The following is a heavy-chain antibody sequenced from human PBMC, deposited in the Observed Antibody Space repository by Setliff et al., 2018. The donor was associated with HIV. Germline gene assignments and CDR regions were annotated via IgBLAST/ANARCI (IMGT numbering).Heavy chain of an antibody. CDR1: GGSLSGYY. V-gene: IGHV4-34*01. CDR3: ARGRGSSWYKH. J-gene: IGHJ1*01. Sequence: SETLSLTCAVYGGSLSGYYWRWIRQPPGKGLEWIGDVSHTGSTNYNPSLKGRITISADTPKNQFSLKLSSVTAADTAVYYCARGRGSSWYKHWGQGTLVTVSS. D-gene: IGHD6-13*01. CDR2: VSHTGST.